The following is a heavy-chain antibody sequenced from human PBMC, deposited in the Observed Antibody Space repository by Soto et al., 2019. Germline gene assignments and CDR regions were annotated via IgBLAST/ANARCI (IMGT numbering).Heavy chain of an antibody. CDR2: IKQDGSEK. V-gene: IGHV3-7*03. D-gene: IGHD2-15*01. CDR1: GFTFSHHW. J-gene: IGHJ4*02. CDR3: TRGYCPGGSCYYEYYFDH. Sequence: GGSLRLSCAASGFTFSHHWMSWVRQAPGKGLECVAMIKQDGSEKFYVDSVEGRFTISRDNANNAVSLQMSSLRAEDTAVYYCTRGYCPGGSCYYEYYFDHWGQGTLVTVS.